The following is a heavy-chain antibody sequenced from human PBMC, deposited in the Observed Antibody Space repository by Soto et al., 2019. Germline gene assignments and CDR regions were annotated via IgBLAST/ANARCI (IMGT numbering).Heavy chain of an antibody. Sequence: SETLSLTCTVSGDSISSYYWNWIRQPAGKGLEWIGRIDASGNSNYNPSLKSRVTMSVDTSKKQFSLKVTSVTAADTAVYYCARYSSNWFQTEGMDVWGQGTTVTVS. CDR1: GDSISSYY. V-gene: IGHV4-4*07. J-gene: IGHJ6*02. CDR2: IDASGNS. CDR3: ARYSSNWFQTEGMDV. D-gene: IGHD6-13*01.